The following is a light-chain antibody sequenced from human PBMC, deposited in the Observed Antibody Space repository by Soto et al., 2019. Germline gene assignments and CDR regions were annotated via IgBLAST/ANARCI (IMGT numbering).Light chain of an antibody. CDR2: GAS. Sequence: EIVMKQSPATLSVSPGGRARLSGRASQNVSSNLAWYQQKPGQAPRLLIYGASTRATGIPARFSGSGSGTEFTLTISSLQSEDFAVYYCQQYNNWPRTFGQGTKVDI. J-gene: IGKJ1*01. CDR3: QQYNNWPRT. CDR1: QNVSSN. V-gene: IGKV3-15*01.